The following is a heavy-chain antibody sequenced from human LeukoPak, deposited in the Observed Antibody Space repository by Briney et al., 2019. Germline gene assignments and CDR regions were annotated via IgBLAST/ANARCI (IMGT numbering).Heavy chain of an antibody. J-gene: IGHJ4*02. CDR2: IYHSGST. Sequence: PSETLSLTCTVSGGSISSHYWSWIRQPPGKGLEWIGYIYHSGSTYYNPSLKSRVTISVDRSKNQFSLKLSSVTAADTAVYYCASSLDYYDSSGYSYTVDYWGQGTLVTVSS. V-gene: IGHV4-59*11. D-gene: IGHD3-22*01. CDR3: ASSLDYYDSSGYSYTVDY. CDR1: GGSISSHY.